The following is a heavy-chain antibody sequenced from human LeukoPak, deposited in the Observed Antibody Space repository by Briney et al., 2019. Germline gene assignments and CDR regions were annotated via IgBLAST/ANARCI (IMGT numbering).Heavy chain of an antibody. CDR3: ANLYYDSSDGDTIDY. CDR2: IRYDGSNK. J-gene: IGHJ4*02. Sequence: AGSLRLSCAASGFTFSSYGMHWVRQAPGKGLEWVAFIRYDGSNKYYADSVKGRFTISRDNSKNTLYLQMNSLRAEDTAVYYCANLYYDSSDGDTIDYWGQGTLVTVSS. D-gene: IGHD3-22*01. CDR1: GFTFSSYG. V-gene: IGHV3-30*02.